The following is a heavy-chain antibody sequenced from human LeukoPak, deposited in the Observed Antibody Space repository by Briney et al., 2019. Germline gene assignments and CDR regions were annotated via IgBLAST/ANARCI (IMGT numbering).Heavy chain of an antibody. Sequence: GGSLRLSCAASGFTFSSYAMNWVRQAPGKGLEWVAVISYDGSNKYYADSVKGRFTISRDNSKNTLYLQMNSLRAEDTAVYYCARSGVWFGELLSEYFQHWGQGTLVTVSS. J-gene: IGHJ1*01. V-gene: IGHV3-30*04. CDR3: ARSGVWFGELLSEYFQH. CDR1: GFTFSSYA. CDR2: ISYDGSNK. D-gene: IGHD3-10*01.